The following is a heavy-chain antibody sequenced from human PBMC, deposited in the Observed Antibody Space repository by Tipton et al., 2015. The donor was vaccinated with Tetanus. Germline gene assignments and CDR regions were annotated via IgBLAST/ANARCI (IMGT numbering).Heavy chain of an antibody. D-gene: IGHD6-19*01. V-gene: IGHV1-2*02. CDR1: GYSFTDYY. CDR3: ARDRPSSGSRPFDY. J-gene: IGHJ4*02. Sequence: VQLVQSGAELKKPGASVKISCEASGYSFTDYYIHWVRQAPGQGLEWMGWITPSNGVTNYAQKFQGRVTMTRDTSITTASMALSSLQSAHPAVYYCARDRPSSGSRPFDYWGQGALVTVSS. CDR2: ITPSNGVT.